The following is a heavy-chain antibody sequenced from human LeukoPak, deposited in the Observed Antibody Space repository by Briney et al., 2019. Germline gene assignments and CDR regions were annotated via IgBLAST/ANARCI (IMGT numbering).Heavy chain of an antibody. J-gene: IGHJ4*02. V-gene: IGHV3-23*01. CDR1: GFTFSSYA. CDR3: ARELSGYGTFDY. D-gene: IGHD5-12*01. Sequence: GGSLRLSCAASGFTFSSYAMNWVRQAPGKGLEWGSAISGSGVSTYYADSVKGRFTISRDNSKNTLYLQMNSLTAVDTAVYFCARELSGYGTFDYWGQGTLVTVPS. CDR2: ISGSGVST.